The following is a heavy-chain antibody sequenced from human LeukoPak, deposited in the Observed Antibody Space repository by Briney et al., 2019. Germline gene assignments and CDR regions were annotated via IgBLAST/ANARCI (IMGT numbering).Heavy chain of an antibody. J-gene: IGHJ4*02. V-gene: IGHV5-51*01. D-gene: IGHD3-22*01. Sequence: GESLKISCKGSGYSFTSYWIGWLRQMPGKGLEWMGIIYPGDSDTRYSPSFQGQVTISADKSISTAYLQWSSLKASDTAMYYCARRQYYYDSSGYFSQDYFDYWGQGTLVTVSS. CDR1: GYSFTSYW. CDR2: IYPGDSDT. CDR3: ARRQYYYDSSGYFSQDYFDY.